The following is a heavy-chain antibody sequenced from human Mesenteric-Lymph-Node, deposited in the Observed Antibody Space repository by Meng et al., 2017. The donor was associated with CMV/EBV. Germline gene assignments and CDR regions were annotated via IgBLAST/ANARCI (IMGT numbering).Heavy chain of an antibody. CDR3: ARGEGAAHLDF. Sequence: GGSLRLSCAASGFTFSSYDMSWVRQAPGKGLEWVSSISGSRSGTYHADSVKGRFTISRDNSKNTLFLQMNSLRTEDTAVYYCARGEGAAHLDFWGQGALVTVSS. J-gene: IGHJ4*02. CDR2: ISGSRSGT. V-gene: IGHV3-23*01. CDR1: GFTFSSYD. D-gene: IGHD6-13*01.